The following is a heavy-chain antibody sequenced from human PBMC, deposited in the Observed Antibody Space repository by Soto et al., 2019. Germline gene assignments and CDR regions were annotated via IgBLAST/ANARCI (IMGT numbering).Heavy chain of an antibody. CDR1: GGTFSSYT. Sequence: QVQLVQSGAEVKKPGSSVKVSCKASGGTFSSYTISWVRQAPGQGLEWMGRIIPILGIANYAQKFQGRVTISAGKSRRTAYMEMSSLRSEDTAVYYCARGTGWFDPWGQGTLVTGSS. CDR3: ARGTGWFDP. D-gene: IGHD1-1*01. J-gene: IGHJ5*02. V-gene: IGHV1-69*02. CDR2: IIPILGIA.